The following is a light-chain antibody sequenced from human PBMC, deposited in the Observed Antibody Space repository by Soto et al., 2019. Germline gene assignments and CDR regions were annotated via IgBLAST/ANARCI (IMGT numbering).Light chain of an antibody. CDR2: VSS. V-gene: IGKV3-15*01. CDR3: QQYYDYPPLI. CDR1: RNINRK. Sequence: EIVMTQSPATLSVSPGERATLSGRASRNINRKLAWYQQKPGQAPRLLISVSSTRATGIPARFSGSGSGTEFTLTISSLQSEDFAVYYCQQYYDYPPLIFGGGTKVEIK. J-gene: IGKJ4*01.